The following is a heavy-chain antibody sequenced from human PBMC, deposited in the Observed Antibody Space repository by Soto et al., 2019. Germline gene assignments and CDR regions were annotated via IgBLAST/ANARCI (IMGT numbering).Heavy chain of an antibody. CDR3: ARDNSGHLVGATPPRICWYFDL. CDR2: IIPIFGTA. CDR1: VGTFSSYA. Sequence: QVQLVQSGAEVKKPGSSVKVSCKASVGTFSSYAIRWVRQAPGQGLEWMGGIIPIFGTANYAQKFQGRVKITADESTSTAYMELSILRSEDTAVYYCARDNSGHLVGATPPRICWYFDLWGRGPLVTVSS. J-gene: IGHJ2*01. V-gene: IGHV1-69*12. D-gene: IGHD1-26*01.